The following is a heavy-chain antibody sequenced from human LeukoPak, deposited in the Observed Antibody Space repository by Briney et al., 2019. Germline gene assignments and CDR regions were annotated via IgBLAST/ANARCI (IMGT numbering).Heavy chain of an antibody. V-gene: IGHV3-9*01. CDR2: ISWNSGSI. Sequence: GGSLRLSCAASGFTFDDYAMHWVRQAPGKGLEWVSGISWNSGSIGYADSVKGRFTISRDNAKNSLYLQMNSLRAEDTALYYCAKGSEFSGYDPFDYLGQGTLVTVSS. CDR3: AKGSEFSGYDPFDY. D-gene: IGHD5-12*01. J-gene: IGHJ4*02. CDR1: GFTFDDYA.